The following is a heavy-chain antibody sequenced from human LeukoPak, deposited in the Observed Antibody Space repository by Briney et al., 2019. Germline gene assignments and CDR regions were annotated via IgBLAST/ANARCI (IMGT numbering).Heavy chain of an antibody. Sequence: GGSLRLSCAAPGFTFSSYAMSWVRQAPGKGLEWVSAISGSGGSTYYADSVKGRFTISRDNSKNTLYLQMNSLRAEDTAVYYCAKVENVLGIAVAAAIDYWGQGTLVTVSS. J-gene: IGHJ4*02. V-gene: IGHV3-23*01. D-gene: IGHD6-19*01. CDR3: AKVENVLGIAVAAAIDY. CDR1: GFTFSSYA. CDR2: ISGSGGST.